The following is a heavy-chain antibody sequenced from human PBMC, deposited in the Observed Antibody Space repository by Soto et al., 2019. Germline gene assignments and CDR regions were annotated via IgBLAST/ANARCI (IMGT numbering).Heavy chain of an antibody. V-gene: IGHV3-13*01. CDR2: IGTTGDT. D-gene: IGHD1-26*01. CDR3: ARESPYSGKFDY. J-gene: IGHJ4*02. CDR1: GFAFSSYD. Sequence: PVGSLRLSCAASGFAFSSYDMHWVRQATGKGLEWVSAIGTTGDTYYPVSVKGRFTISRENAKNSLYLQMNSLRAGDTAVYFCARESPYSGKFDYWGQGTLVTVSS.